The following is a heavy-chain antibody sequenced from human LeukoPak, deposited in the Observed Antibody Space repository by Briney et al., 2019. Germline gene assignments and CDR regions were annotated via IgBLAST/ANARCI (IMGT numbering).Heavy chain of an antibody. Sequence: KPSETLSLTCTVSGASISSDYWTWLRQPPGMGLEWLGYIYYSGSTNYNPSLKSRVTMSVDTSRNQFSLELPSVTAADSAVYYCARYLRQPGTFYLDHWGQGTLVTVSS. CDR1: GASISSDY. CDR2: IYYSGST. J-gene: IGHJ4*02. V-gene: IGHV4-59*01. D-gene: IGHD3-16*01. CDR3: ARYLRQPGTFYLDH.